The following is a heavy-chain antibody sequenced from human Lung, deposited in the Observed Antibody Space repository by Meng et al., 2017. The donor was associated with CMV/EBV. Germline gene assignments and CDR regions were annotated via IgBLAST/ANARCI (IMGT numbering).Heavy chain of an antibody. CDR3: ARGGGGGDLLYYYYGMDV. V-gene: IGHV3-53*01. CDR2: IYSGGIT. Sequence: GGSXRLSCAASAFTVSSNYMSWVRQAPGKGLEWVSVIYSGGITYYAGSVKGRFTISRDNSKNTLYLQMNSLRAEDTAVYYCARGGGGGDLLYYYYGMDVXGQGXTVTVSS. J-gene: IGHJ6*02. CDR1: AFTVSSNY. D-gene: IGHD2-21*02.